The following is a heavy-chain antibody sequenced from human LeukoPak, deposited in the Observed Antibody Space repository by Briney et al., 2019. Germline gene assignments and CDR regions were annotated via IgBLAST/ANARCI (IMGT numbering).Heavy chain of an antibody. D-gene: IGHD3-10*01. J-gene: IGHJ4*02. CDR2: ISSSGSPI. Sequence: GGSLRLPCAASGFRFSDFSMNWVRQAPGKGLEWISYISSSGSPIYYADSVKGRFTIARDNAKNSLFLQMNSLRAEDTAVYYCARDKDFTIDYWGQGTLVTVSS. V-gene: IGHV3-48*01. CDR3: ARDKDFTIDY. CDR1: GFRFSDFS.